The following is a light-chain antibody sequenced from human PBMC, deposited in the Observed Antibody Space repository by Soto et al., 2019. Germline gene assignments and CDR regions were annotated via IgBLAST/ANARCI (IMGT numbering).Light chain of an antibody. CDR1: SSDVGGHDH. V-gene: IGLV2-14*01. Sequence: QSALTQPASVSGSLGQSITISCNGTSSDVGGHDHVSWYQQHPGKAPRVPIFEARNRPSGVSNRFSGSKSGNTASLSISGLRAEDEAHDYCSSYTDSDSFYVFGSGTKGTVL. CDR3: SSYTDSDSFYV. CDR2: EAR. J-gene: IGLJ1*01.